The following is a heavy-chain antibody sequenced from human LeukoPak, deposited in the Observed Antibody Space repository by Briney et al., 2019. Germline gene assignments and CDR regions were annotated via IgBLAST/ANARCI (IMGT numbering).Heavy chain of an antibody. CDR2: INRGGST. CDR3: ARGVGTGSYYRD. CDR1: GVSFSGYY. V-gene: IGHV4-34*01. Sequence: PSETLSLTCAVYGVSFSGYYWTWIRQPPGKGLEWIGEINRGGSTSNNPTLKGRVTISVDTSKNQFSLELTSVTAADTAVYYCARGVGTGSYYRDWGQGILVTVSS. J-gene: IGHJ4*02. D-gene: IGHD1-26*01.